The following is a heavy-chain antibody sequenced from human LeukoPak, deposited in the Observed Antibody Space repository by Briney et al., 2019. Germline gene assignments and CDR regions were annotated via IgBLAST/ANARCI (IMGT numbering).Heavy chain of an antibody. V-gene: IGHV1-69*13. Sequence: SVKVSCKASGGTFSSYAISWVRQAPGQGLEWMGGIIPIFGTANYAQKFQGRVTITADESTSTAYMELSSLRSEDTAVYYCARYFPKDYYSGSPGDWFDPWGQGTLVTVSS. CDR3: ARYFPKDYYSGSPGDWFDP. CDR2: IIPIFGTA. CDR1: GGTFSSYA. D-gene: IGHD6-6*01. J-gene: IGHJ5*02.